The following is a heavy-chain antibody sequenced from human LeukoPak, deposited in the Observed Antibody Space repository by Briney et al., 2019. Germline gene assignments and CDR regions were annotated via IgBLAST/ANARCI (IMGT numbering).Heavy chain of an antibody. CDR2: ISGSGGST. V-gene: IGHV3-23*01. Sequence: PWGSLRLSCAASGFTFSNYAMSWVRQAPGKGLEWVSAISGSGGSTYYADSVKGRFTIPRDNSKNTLYLQMNSLRAEDTAVYYCAKSPGSYYKFYFDYWGQGTLVTVSS. CDR3: AKSPGSYYKFYFDY. D-gene: IGHD3-10*01. CDR1: GFTFSNYA. J-gene: IGHJ4*02.